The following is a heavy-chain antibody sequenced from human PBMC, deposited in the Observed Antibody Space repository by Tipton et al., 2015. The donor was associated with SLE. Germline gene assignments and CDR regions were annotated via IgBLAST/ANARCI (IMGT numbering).Heavy chain of an antibody. CDR2: IYYSGDT. J-gene: IGHJ4*02. CDR1: GGSISSGGYY. D-gene: IGHD3-22*01. CDR3: SRDVGYDSSGYFHRSFDY. V-gene: IGHV4-31*03. Sequence: TLSLTCTVSGGSISSGGYYWSWIRQHPGKGLEWIGYIYYSGDTYYNPSLKSRLTISVDTSKNQFSLKLSSVTAADTAVYYCSRDVGYDSSGYFHRSFDYWSKGSLVTSSS.